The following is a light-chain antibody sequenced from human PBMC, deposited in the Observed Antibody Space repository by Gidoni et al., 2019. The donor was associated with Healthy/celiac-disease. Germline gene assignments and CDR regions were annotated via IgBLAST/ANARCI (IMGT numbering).Light chain of an antibody. CDR1: QSISSW. V-gene: IGKV1-5*03. J-gene: IGKJ4*01. Sequence: DIQMTQSPSTLSASVGDRVTITCRASQSISSWLAWYQQKPGKAPKLLIYKASSLESGVPSRFSGSGSVTEFTLTISSLQPDDFATYYCQQYNSYSPALTFGGGTKVEIK. CDR2: KAS. CDR3: QQYNSYSPALT.